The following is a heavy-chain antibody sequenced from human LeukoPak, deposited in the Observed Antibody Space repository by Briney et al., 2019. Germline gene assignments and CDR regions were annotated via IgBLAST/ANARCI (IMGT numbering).Heavy chain of an antibody. Sequence: GESLKISCEGSGYSFTSYWISWVRQMPGKGLEWMGRIDPSDSYTNYSPSFQGHVTISADKSISTAYLQWSSLKASDTAMYYCARQAARLWFGELLVRDDAFDIWGQGTMATISS. J-gene: IGHJ3*02. CDR3: ARQAARLWFGELLVRDDAFDI. D-gene: IGHD3-10*01. CDR2: IDPSDSYT. CDR1: GYSFTSYW. V-gene: IGHV5-10-1*01.